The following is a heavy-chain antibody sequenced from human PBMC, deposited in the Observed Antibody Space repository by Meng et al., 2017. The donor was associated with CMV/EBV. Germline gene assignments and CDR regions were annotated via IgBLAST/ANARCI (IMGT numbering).Heavy chain of an antibody. CDR3: AKTSVDYFDY. D-gene: IGHD5/OR15-5a*01. Sequence: GESLKISCAASGFTVSSNYMSWVRQAPGKGLEWVSVIYSGGSSTYYANSVKGRFTISRDNSKNTLYLQMNSLRAEDTAVYYCAKTSVDYFDYWGQGTLVTVS. CDR2: IYSGGSST. J-gene: IGHJ4*02. CDR1: GFTVSSNY. V-gene: IGHV3-23*03.